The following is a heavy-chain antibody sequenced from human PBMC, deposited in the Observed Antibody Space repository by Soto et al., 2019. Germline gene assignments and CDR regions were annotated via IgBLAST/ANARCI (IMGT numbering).Heavy chain of an antibody. CDR3: ASSPRGEAWFDP. V-gene: IGHV4-4*07. D-gene: IGHD2-21*01. J-gene: IGHJ5*02. Sequence: QVQLQESGPGVVKPSETLSLTCTVSGGSISSYYWSWIRQPAGKGLEWIGRIYTSGSTNYNPSLTSRVTMSVDTSKNQFSLKLSSVTAADTGVYYCASSPRGEAWFDPWGQGTLVTVSS. CDR1: GGSISSYY. CDR2: IYTSGST.